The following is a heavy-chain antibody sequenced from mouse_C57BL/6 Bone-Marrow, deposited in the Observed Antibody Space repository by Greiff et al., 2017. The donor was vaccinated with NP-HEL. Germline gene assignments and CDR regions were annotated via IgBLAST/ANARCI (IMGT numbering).Heavy chain of an antibody. CDR3: AREGVPWYFDY. CDR1: GYSITSGYY. Sequence: EVKLVESGPGLVKPSQSLSLTCSVTGYSITSGYYWNWIRQFPGNKLEWMGYISYDGSNNYNPSLKNRISITRDTSKNQFFLKLNSVTTEDTATYYCAREGVPWYFDYWGQGTTLTVSS. J-gene: IGHJ2*01. V-gene: IGHV3-6*01. CDR2: ISYDGSN. D-gene: IGHD2-14*01.